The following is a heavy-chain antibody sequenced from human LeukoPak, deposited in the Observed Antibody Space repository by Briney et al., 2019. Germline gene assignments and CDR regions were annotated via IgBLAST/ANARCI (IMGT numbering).Heavy chain of an antibody. J-gene: IGHJ4*02. Sequence: ASVKVSCKASGYTFTSYGISWVRQAPGQGLEWMGWISVYNGNTNYAQKLQGRVAMTTDTSTSTAYMELRSLRSDDTAVYYCARVWNYYDSSGYYLGSSFDYWGKGTLVTVSS. V-gene: IGHV1-18*01. CDR3: ARVWNYYDSSGYYLGSSFDY. CDR1: GYTFTSYG. D-gene: IGHD3-22*01. CDR2: ISVYNGNT.